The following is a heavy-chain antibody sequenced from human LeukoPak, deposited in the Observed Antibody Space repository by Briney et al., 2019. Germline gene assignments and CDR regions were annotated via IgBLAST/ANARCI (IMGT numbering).Heavy chain of an antibody. CDR3: AKDRYGSGSYPYYFDY. Sequence: GGSLRLSCAASGFTFSSYAMSWVRQAPGKGLEWVSAISGSGGSTYYADSVKGRFTISRDNSKNTLYLQMNSLRAEDTAVHYCAKDRYGSGSYPYYFDYWGQGTLVTVSS. CDR1: GFTFSSYA. V-gene: IGHV3-23*01. J-gene: IGHJ4*02. D-gene: IGHD3-10*01. CDR2: ISGSGGST.